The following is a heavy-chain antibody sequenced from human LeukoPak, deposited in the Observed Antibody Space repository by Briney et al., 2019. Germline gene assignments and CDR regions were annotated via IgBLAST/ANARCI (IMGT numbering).Heavy chain of an antibody. CDR3: ARDRGGSYSAIDY. D-gene: IGHD1-26*01. J-gene: IGHJ4*02. CDR2: ISSSSSTI. Sequence: GSLRLSCAASGFTFSSHSMNWVRQAPGKGLEWVSFISSSSSTIYYADSVKGRFTISRDNAKNSLYLQMNSLRAEDTAVYYCARDRGGSYSAIDYWGQGTLVTVSS. CDR1: GFTFSSHS. V-gene: IGHV3-48*04.